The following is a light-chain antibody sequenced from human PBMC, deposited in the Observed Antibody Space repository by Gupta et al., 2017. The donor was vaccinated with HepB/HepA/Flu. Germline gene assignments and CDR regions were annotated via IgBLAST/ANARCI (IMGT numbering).Light chain of an antibody. J-gene: IGLJ1*01. CDR3: AAWDDSLMAYV. V-gene: IGLV1-44*01. CDR2: TNN. CDR1: SSNIGSNY. Sequence: QSVVTQPPSASGTPGQRVTISCSGSSSNIGSNYVNWYQQLPGTAPKLLIHTNNQRPSGVPDRFSGSKSGTSASLAISGPQSEDEADYYCAAWDDSLMAYVFGCGTKVSVL.